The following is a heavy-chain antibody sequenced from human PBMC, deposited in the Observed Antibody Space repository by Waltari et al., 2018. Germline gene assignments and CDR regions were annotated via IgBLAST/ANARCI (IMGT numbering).Heavy chain of an antibody. CDR2: INHDGDAK. D-gene: IGHD6-19*01. CDR3: ARFMFGNGSGRFLGY. V-gene: IGHV3-7*01. Sequence: EVQLVDSGGDLVQPGGSLSLSCAASGFTFSSYWMAWVRQAPGKGLEWVADINHDGDAKYYIDSLKGRFSISRDNAKNSLSLQMTGLTAEDTATYYCARFMFGNGSGRFLGYWCQGTLVAVSS. CDR1: GFTFSSYW. J-gene: IGHJ4*02.